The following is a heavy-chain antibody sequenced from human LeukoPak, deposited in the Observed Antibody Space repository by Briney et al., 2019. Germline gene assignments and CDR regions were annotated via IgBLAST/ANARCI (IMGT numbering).Heavy chain of an antibody. Sequence: PGGPLRLSCAASGFTFDDYTMHWVRQAPGKGLEWVSLISWDGGSTYYADSVKGRFTISRDNSKNSLYLQMNSLRTEDTALYYCAKAVSSSWYYFDYWGQGTLVTVSS. CDR3: AKAVSSSWYYFDY. J-gene: IGHJ4*02. CDR2: ISWDGGST. CDR1: GFTFDDYT. D-gene: IGHD6-13*01. V-gene: IGHV3-43*01.